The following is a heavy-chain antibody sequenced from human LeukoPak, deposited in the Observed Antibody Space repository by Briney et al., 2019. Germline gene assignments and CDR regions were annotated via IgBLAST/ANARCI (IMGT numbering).Heavy chain of an antibody. CDR3: AKTYYDSSGYSDAFDI. J-gene: IGHJ3*02. Sequence: PGGSLRLSCVASGFTFSNYWMNWVRQAPGKGLVWVSSINTDGSSTKYAGSVKGRFTISRENAKNSLYLQMNSLRAEDTAVYYCAKTYYDSSGYSDAFDIWGQGTMVTVSS. CDR2: INTDGSST. CDR1: GFTFSNYW. V-gene: IGHV3-74*03. D-gene: IGHD3-22*01.